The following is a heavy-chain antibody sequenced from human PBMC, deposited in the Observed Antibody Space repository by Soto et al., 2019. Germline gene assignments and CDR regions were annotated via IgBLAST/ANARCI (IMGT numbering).Heavy chain of an antibody. J-gene: IGHJ4*02. Sequence: QVQLVESGGGVVQPGRSLRLSCAASGFNCNNHAMHWVRQAPGKGLEWVAVTSYDGSIKFYPDSVEGRFTISRENSKNTVYLQINSLRPEDTAVYNCARGVDRTFDYWGQGTLVTVSS. V-gene: IGHV3-30-3*01. CDR3: ARGVDRTFDY. CDR2: TSYDGSIK. CDR1: GFNCNNHA.